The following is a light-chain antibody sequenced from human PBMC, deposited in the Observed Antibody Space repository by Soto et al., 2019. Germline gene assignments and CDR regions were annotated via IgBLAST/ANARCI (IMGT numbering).Light chain of an antibody. V-gene: IGKV1-5*03. CDR3: LQYNSFSRGT. J-gene: IGKJ1*01. CDR2: TAS. CDR1: QSINNW. Sequence: DIQMTQSPSSLSASVGDRVTITCRASQSINNWLAWYQQKPGKAPNHLIYTASTLESGVPSRFSGSGSGTEFALTINNLHPEDFATYYCLQYNSFSRGTFGQGTKVEIK.